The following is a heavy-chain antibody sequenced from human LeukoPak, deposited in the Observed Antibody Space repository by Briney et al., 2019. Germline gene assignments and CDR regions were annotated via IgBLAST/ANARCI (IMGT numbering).Heavy chain of an antibody. CDR3: TLIQGWGSGSYYRDF. J-gene: IGHJ4*02. CDR2: VKSRSAGETT. Sequence: GGSLRLSCAASGFSISNDWMSWVRQAPGKGLEWVARVKSRSAGETTDYAAPVKDRFTISRDDSKNTLYLQMNSLKTEDTVVYYCTLIQGWGSGSYYRDFWGQGTLVTVSS. D-gene: IGHD3-10*01. CDR1: GFSISNDW. V-gene: IGHV3-15*01.